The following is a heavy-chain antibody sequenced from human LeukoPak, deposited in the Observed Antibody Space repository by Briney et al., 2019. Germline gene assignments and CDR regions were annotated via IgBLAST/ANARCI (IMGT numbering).Heavy chain of an antibody. D-gene: IGHD4-23*01. V-gene: IGHV4-39*02. CDR3: AREDYFGNGY. J-gene: IGHJ4*02. CDR2: IHYSGST. CDR1: GGSISSTSYY. Sequence: SETLSLTCTVSGGSISSTSYYWGWIRQPPGKGLEWIGSIHYSGSTYYNPSLKSRVTISVDTFKNQFSLKLNSVTAADTAVYYCAREDYFGNGYWGQGTLVTVSS.